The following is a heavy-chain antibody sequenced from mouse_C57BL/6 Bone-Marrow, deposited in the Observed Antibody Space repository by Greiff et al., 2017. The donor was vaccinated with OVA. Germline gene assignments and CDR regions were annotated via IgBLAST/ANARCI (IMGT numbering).Heavy chain of an antibody. J-gene: IGHJ4*01. CDR2: IDPENGDT. CDR3: THSSGYYAMDY. Sequence: VKLQQSGAELVRPGASVKLSCTASGFNIKDDYMHWVKQRPEQGLEWIGWIDPENGDTEYASKFQGKATITADTSSNKAYLQLSSLTSEDTAVYYCTHSSGYYAMDYWGQGTSVTVSS. V-gene: IGHV14-4*01. CDR1: GFNIKDDY. D-gene: IGHD3-2*02.